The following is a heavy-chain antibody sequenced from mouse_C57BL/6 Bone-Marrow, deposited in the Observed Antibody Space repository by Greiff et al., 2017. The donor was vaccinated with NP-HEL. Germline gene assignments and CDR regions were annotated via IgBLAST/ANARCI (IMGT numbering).Heavy chain of an antibody. CDR1: GYTFTSYW. D-gene: IGHD2-3*01. Sequence: VQLQQPGAELVRPGSSVKLSCKASGYTFTSYWMDWVKQRPGQGLEWIGNIYPSDSETHYNQKFKDKATLTVDKSSSTAYMQLSSLTSEDSAVYYCARDGYYWVAYWGQGTLVTVSA. CDR3: ARDGYYWVAY. J-gene: IGHJ3*01. V-gene: IGHV1-61*01. CDR2: IYPSDSET.